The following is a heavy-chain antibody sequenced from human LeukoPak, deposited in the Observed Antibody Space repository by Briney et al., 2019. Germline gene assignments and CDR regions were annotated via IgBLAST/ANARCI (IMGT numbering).Heavy chain of an antibody. CDR3: ARGDPGLYFDY. J-gene: IGHJ4*02. Sequence: PSETLSLTCAVYGGSFSGYYWIWIRQPPGKGLEWIGEINHSGSTNHNPSLKSRVTISVDTSKNQFSLKLSSVTAADTAVYYCARGDPGLYFDYWGQGTLVTVSS. CDR1: GGSFSGYY. V-gene: IGHV4-34*01. D-gene: IGHD1-14*01. CDR2: INHSGST.